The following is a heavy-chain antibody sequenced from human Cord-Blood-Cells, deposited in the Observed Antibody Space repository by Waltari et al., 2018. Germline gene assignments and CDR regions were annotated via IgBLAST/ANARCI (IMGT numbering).Heavy chain of an antibody. Sequence: QVQLVQSGAEVKKPGSSVKVSCKASGGTFSSYAISWVRQAPGQGLEWMGGIIPIFGTANYAQKFQGRVTMTADESTSTAYMELISLRSEDTAVYYCARGLYCSGGSCYGRWFDPWGQGTLVTVSS. CDR2: IIPIFGTA. CDR1: GGTFSSYA. J-gene: IGHJ5*02. D-gene: IGHD2-15*01. CDR3: ARGLYCSGGSCYGRWFDP. V-gene: IGHV1-69*01.